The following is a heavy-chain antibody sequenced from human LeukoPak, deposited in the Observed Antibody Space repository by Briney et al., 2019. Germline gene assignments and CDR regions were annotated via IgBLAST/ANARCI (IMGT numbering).Heavy chain of an antibody. Sequence: SETLSLTCTVSGYSISSGYYWGWIRQPPGKGLEWIGSIYHSGSTYYNPSLKSRVTISVDTSKNQFSLKLSSVTAADTAVYYCARDSFRYTYGNWFDPWGQGTLVTVSS. D-gene: IGHD5-18*01. CDR2: IYHSGST. J-gene: IGHJ5*02. CDR1: GYSISSGYY. V-gene: IGHV4-38-2*02. CDR3: ARDSFRYTYGNWFDP.